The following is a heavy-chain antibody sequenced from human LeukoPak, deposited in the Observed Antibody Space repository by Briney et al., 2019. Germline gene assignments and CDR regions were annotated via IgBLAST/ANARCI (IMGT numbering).Heavy chain of an antibody. J-gene: IGHJ4*02. CDR3: SRGAMPAKPADF. CDR2: IYYSGNT. D-gene: IGHD2-2*01. Sequence: PSETLSLTCSVSGVPINSRDYYWNWLRQPPGKGLEWIGSIYYSGNTYYNPSLQSRATISVDTSRDYFSLTLSSVPAADTALYFCSRGAMPAKPADFWGQGTLVTVSS. CDR1: GVPINSRDYY. V-gene: IGHV4-39*01.